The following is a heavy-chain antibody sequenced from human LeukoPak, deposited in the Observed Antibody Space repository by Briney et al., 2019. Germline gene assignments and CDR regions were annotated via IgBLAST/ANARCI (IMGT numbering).Heavy chain of an antibody. D-gene: IGHD3/OR15-3a*01. V-gene: IGHV4-38-2*01. CDR3: ARQTGSGLFILP. CDR2: IYHSGST. J-gene: IGHJ4*02. CDR1: GYSISSGYY. Sequence: SETLSLTCSVSGYSISSGYYWGWIRQPPGKGLEWIGSIYHSGSTYYNPSLKSRVTISVDTSKNQFSLKLTSVTAADTAVYYCARQTGSGLFILPGGQGTLVTVSS.